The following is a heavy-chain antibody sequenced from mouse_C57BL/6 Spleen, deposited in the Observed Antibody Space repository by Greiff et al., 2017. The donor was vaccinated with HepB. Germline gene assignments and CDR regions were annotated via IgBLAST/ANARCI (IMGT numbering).Heavy chain of an antibody. J-gene: IGHJ3*01. V-gene: IGHV1-72*01. CDR1: GYTFTSYW. CDR2: IDPNSGGT. D-gene: IGHD3-1*01. Sequence: QVQLKQPGAELVKPGASVKLSCKASGYTFTSYWMHWVKQRPGRGLEWIGRIDPNSGGTKYNEKFKSKATLTVDKPSSTAYMQLSSLTSEDSAVYYCARPGYRGAWFAYWGQGTLVTVSA. CDR3: ARPGYRGAWFAY.